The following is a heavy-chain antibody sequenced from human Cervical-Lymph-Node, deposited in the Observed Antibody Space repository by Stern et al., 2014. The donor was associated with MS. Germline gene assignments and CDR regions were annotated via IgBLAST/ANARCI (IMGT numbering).Heavy chain of an antibody. Sequence: QVQLVESGGGLVKPGGSLRLSCAASGFTFSDYYMSWIRQAPGKGLEWVSYISSSSSYTNYADSVKGRFTISRDNAKNSLYLQMNRLRAEDTAVYYCARDRLYVSEYFQHWGQGTLVTVSS. CDR3: ARDRLYVSEYFQH. D-gene: IGHD2-2*02. J-gene: IGHJ1*01. V-gene: IGHV3-11*06. CDR2: ISSSSSYT. CDR1: GFTFSDYY.